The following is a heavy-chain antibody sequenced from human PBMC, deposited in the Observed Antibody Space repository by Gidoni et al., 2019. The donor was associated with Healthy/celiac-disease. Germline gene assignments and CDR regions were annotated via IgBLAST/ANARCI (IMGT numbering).Heavy chain of an antibody. CDR2: INHSGST. Sequence: QVQLQQWGAGLLKPSETLSLTCAVYGGSFSGYYWSWIRQPPGKGLEWIGEINHSGSTNYNPSLKSRVTISVDTSKNQFSLKLSSVTAADTAVYYCARGSRDIVLMVYVHYFDYWGQGTLVTVSS. D-gene: IGHD2-8*01. CDR1: GGSFSGYY. CDR3: ARGSRDIVLMVYVHYFDY. J-gene: IGHJ4*02. V-gene: IGHV4-34*01.